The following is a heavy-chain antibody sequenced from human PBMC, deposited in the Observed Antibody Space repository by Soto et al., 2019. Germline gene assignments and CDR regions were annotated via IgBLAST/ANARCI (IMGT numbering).Heavy chain of an antibody. Sequence: QVQLQESGPGLVKPSQTLSLNCSVSGGSINSGYYYWSCIRQYAGQGLEWIGYIFYSVTTYYNPSLKSRITTSTDASTTQFSLEMNSVTAADTAVYYCARVRGHAFDIRGQGTMVTVSS. J-gene: IGHJ3*02. D-gene: IGHD3-10*01. CDR3: ARVRGHAFDI. CDR1: GGSINSGYYY. V-gene: IGHV4-31*03. CDR2: IFYSVTT.